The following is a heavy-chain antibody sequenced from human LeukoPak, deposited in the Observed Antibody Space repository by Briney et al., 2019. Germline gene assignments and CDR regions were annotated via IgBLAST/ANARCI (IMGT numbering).Heavy chain of an antibody. V-gene: IGHV3-48*01. CDR1: GFTFSSYS. CDR3: ARDRRDSSGYYPY. D-gene: IGHD3-22*01. J-gene: IGHJ4*02. Sequence: PGGSLRLSCAASGFTFSSYSMNWVHQAPGKGLEWVSHITASGTAMFYADSVKGRFTISRDNAKNSLYLQMNSLRAEDTAVYYCARDRRDSSGYYPYWGQGTLVTVSS. CDR2: ITASGTAM.